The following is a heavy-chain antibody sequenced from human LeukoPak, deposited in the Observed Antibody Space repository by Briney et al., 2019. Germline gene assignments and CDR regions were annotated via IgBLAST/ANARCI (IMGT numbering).Heavy chain of an antibody. V-gene: IGHV4-61*08. Sequence: PSETLSLTCAVSGGSISSGGYSWSWIRQPPGKGLEWIGYIYYSGSTNYNPSLKSRVTISVDTSKNQFSLKLSSVTAADTAVYYCARGGWYYYDSSGYYYFDYWGQGTLVTVSS. J-gene: IGHJ4*02. CDR1: GGSISSGGYS. CDR3: ARGGWYYYDSSGYYYFDY. D-gene: IGHD3-22*01. CDR2: IYYSGST.